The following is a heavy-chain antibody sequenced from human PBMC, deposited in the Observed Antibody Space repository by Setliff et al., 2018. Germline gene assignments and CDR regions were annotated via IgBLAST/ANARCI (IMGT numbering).Heavy chain of an antibody. CDR2: LHTSGSI. J-gene: IGHJ4*02. V-gene: IGHV4-4*08. Sequence: SETLSLTCAVYGGSFNVYFWSWIRQPPGKGLEWIGRLHTSGSIDYNPSLKSRVTISVDTSKNQFSLRLRSVTAADTAVYFCARDNTMVGATDYWGLGTLVTVSS. CDR1: GGSFNVYF. D-gene: IGHD1-26*01. CDR3: ARDNTMVGATDY.